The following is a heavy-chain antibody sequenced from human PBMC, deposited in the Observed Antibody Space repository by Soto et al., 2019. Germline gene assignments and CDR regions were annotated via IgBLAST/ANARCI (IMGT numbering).Heavy chain of an antibody. CDR3: ARSVAVPGAHIDY. D-gene: IGHD6-19*01. CDR1: GGSISGSY. V-gene: IGHV4-59*01. Sequence: SEPLSLTCSVSGGSISGSYWSWIRQSPGKGLEWRGYVYYTGSTNYSPSLRSRVSISVDTSKNEFSLRLSSVTAADTAVYFCARSVAVPGAHIDYWGQGTKVTVYS. CDR2: VYYTGST. J-gene: IGHJ4*02.